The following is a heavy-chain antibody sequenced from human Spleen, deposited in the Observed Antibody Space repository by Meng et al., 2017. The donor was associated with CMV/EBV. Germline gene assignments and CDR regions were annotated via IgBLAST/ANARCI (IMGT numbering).Heavy chain of an antibody. D-gene: IGHD6-19*01. CDR1: GFTFSNYW. Sequence: GESLKISCAASGFTFSNYWMTWVRQAPGKGLEWVSAISGSGGGTYSADSVKGRFTISRDNSKNMLYLQMNSLRGEDTAVYYCAKGGYNSGRYYFDYWGQGTLVTVSS. V-gene: IGHV3-23*01. J-gene: IGHJ4*02. CDR3: AKGGYNSGRYYFDY. CDR2: ISGSGGGT.